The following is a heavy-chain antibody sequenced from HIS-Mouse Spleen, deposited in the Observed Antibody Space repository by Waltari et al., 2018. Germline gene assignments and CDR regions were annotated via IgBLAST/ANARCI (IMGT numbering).Heavy chain of an antibody. D-gene: IGHD6-13*01. J-gene: IGHJ4*02. CDR3: ARERGSSSWYFYFDY. CDR2: IYYSGST. Sequence: QLQLQESGPGLVKPSETLSLTCTVSGGSISSSSYYWGWIRQPPGKGLEWIGSIYYSGSTYYNPSLKSRVTISVDTSKNQFSLKLSSVTAADTAVYYCARERGSSSWYFYFDYWGQGTLVTVSS. V-gene: IGHV4-39*07. CDR1: GGSISSSSYY.